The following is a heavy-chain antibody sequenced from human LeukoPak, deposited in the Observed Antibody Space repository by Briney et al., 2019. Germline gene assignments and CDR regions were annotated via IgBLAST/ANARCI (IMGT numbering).Heavy chain of an antibody. V-gene: IGHV4-59*11. CDR3: ARAGSGYYYYYMDV. J-gene: IGHJ6*03. CDR1: GGSISSHY. CDR2: IYYSGST. Sequence: SETLSLTCTVSGGSISSHYWSWIRQPPGKGLEWIGYIYYSGSTNYNPSLKSRVTISVDTSKNQFSLKLSSVTAADTAVYYCARAGSGYYYYYMDVWGKGTTVTVSS. D-gene: IGHD3-10*01.